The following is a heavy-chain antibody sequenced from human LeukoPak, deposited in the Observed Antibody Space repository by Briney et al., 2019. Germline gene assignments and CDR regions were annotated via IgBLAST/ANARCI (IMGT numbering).Heavy chain of an antibody. CDR3: ATGAAAGTGWFDP. Sequence: SETLSLTCTVSGASISSYSWSWIRQPAGKGLEWIGRIYTSGSTNYNPSLKSRVAMSVDTSKNQFFLKLSSVTAADTAMYYCATGAAAGTGWFDPWGQGTLVTVSS. D-gene: IGHD6-13*01. CDR1: GASISSYS. J-gene: IGHJ5*02. V-gene: IGHV4-4*07. CDR2: IYTSGST.